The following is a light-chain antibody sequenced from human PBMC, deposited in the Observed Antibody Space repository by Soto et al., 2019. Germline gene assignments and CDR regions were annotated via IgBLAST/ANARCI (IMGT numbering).Light chain of an antibody. CDR2: SHN. J-gene: IGLJ3*02. CDR3: QSYAIARSASVG. V-gene: IGLV1-40*01. Sequence: QSVLTQPPSVSGAPGQRVTISCTGSTSNIGAGYDVHWYQQLPGAAPTLLISSHNNRPSGVPDRYFGSKSHTSASTTIIGLGAEGEAEDYYQSYAIARSASVGFGGGTKLTVL. CDR1: TSNIGAGYD.